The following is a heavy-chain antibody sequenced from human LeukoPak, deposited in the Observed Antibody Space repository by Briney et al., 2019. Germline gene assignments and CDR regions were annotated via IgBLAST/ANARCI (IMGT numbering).Heavy chain of an antibody. CDR3: ARGLAAAGTNWFDP. CDR2: MNPNSGNT. D-gene: IGHD6-13*01. Sequence: GASVKVSGKASGYTFTSYDINWVRQATGQGLEWMGWMNPNSGNTGYAQKFQGRVTMTRNTSISTAYMELSSLRSEDTAVYYCARGLAAAGTNWFDPWGQGTLVTVSS. V-gene: IGHV1-8*01. J-gene: IGHJ5*02. CDR1: GYTFTSYD.